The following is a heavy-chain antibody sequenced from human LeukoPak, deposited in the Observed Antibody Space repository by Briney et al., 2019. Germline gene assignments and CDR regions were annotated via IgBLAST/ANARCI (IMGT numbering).Heavy chain of an antibody. Sequence: SETLSLTCTVSGGSVSSGRDYWSWIRRPPGKGLEWIGFIYYSGSTNYNPSLKSRVTISVDTSKNQFSLKLSSVTAADTAVYYCARDLRAHVAYYYYGMDVWGQGTTVTVSS. D-gene: IGHD5-12*01. CDR2: IYYSGST. CDR1: GGSVSSGRDY. J-gene: IGHJ6*02. CDR3: ARDLRAHVAYYYYGMDV. V-gene: IGHV4-61*01.